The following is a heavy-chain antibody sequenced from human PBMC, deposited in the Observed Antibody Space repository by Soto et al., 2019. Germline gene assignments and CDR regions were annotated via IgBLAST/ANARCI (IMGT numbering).Heavy chain of an antibody. D-gene: IGHD3-9*01. Sequence: SETLSLTCSVSDDSINSDKYYWGWIRQPPGKGLEWIGSIYYRGNAYYNPSLQTRVTISLDKSKSQFSLKLNSVTAADSAVYFCAILEGLATISYYFDFWGPGSLVTVSS. CDR2: IYYRGNA. J-gene: IGHJ4*02. CDR3: AILEGLATISYYFDF. CDR1: DDSINSDKYY. V-gene: IGHV4-39*01.